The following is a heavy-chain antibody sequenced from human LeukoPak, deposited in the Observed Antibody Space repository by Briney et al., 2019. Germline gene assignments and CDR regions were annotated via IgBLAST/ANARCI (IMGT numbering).Heavy chain of an antibody. V-gene: IGHV4-59*12. CDR3: ARGNGYSSGWRDYYYGMDV. CDR2: IYYSGST. J-gene: IGHJ6*02. Sequence: PSETLSLTCTVSGGSISSYYWSWIRQPPGKGLEWIGYIYYSGSTNYNPSLKSRVTISVDTSKNQFSLKLSFVTAADTAVYYCARGNGYSSGWRDYYYGMDVWGQGTTVTVSS. CDR1: GGSISSYY. D-gene: IGHD6-19*01.